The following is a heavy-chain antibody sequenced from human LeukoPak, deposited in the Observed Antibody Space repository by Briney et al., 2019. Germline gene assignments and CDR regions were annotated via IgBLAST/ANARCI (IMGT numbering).Heavy chain of an antibody. CDR1: RFTFSSYG. CDR2: ISSSSSTI. V-gene: IGHV3-48*01. CDR3: ARAHPGDYGDFQFDY. J-gene: IGHJ4*02. Sequence: GGTLRLSCAASRFTFSSYGMNWVRQAPGKGLEWVSYISSSSSTIYYADPVKGRFTISRDNAKNSLYLQMNSLRAEDTAVYYCARAHPGDYGDFQFDYWGQGTLVTVSS. D-gene: IGHD4-17*01.